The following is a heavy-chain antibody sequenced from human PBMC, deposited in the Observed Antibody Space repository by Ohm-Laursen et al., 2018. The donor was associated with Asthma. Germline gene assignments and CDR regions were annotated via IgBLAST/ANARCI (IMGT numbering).Heavy chain of an antibody. CDR3: ARDVMEWYLPAFDF. J-gene: IGHJ4*02. D-gene: IGHD3-3*01. Sequence: SLRLSCTASGFTFRSHAMHWVRQAPGKGLEWVAFISYVGSTKYYADSVQGRFTVSRDDSKNTLYLQMNSLRPDDTAVYYCARDVMEWYLPAFDFWGQGTLVTVSS. CDR2: ISYVGSTK. V-gene: IGHV3-30*04. CDR1: GFTFRSHA.